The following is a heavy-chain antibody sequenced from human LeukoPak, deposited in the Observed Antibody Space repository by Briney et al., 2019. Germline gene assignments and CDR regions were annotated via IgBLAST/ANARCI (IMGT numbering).Heavy chain of an antibody. J-gene: IGHJ4*02. CDR1: GFTFSSYA. V-gene: IGHV3-30*04. CDR2: ISYDGSNK. CDR3: ARKGELERRRSWDY. D-gene: IGHD1-1*01. Sequence: PGGSLRLSCAASGFTFSSYAMHWVRQAPGKGLEWVAVISYDGSNKYYADSVKGRFTISRDNSKNTLYLQMNSLRAEDTAVYYCARKGELERRRSWDYWGQGTLVTVSS.